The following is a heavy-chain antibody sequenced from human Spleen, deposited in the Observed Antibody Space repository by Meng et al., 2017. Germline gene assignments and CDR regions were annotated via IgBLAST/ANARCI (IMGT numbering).Heavy chain of an antibody. CDR1: GFTFSSYA. J-gene: IGHJ3*02. V-gene: IGHV3-23*01. D-gene: IGHD3-10*01. Sequence: GESLKISCAASGFTFSSYAMSWVRQAPGKGLEWVSAISGSGGSTYYADSVKGRFTISRDNSKNTLYLQMNNLRAEDTAVYYCAKDGASELLWFGELFSRDAFDIWGQGTMVTVSS. CDR2: ISGSGGST. CDR3: AKDGASELLWFGELFSRDAFDI.